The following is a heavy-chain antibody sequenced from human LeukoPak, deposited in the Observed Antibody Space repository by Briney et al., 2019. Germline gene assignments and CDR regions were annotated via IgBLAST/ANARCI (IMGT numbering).Heavy chain of an antibody. V-gene: IGHV4-34*01. D-gene: IGHD2-2*01. CDR3: ASLTDIVVVPAATHNTRFDY. CDR1: GGSFSGYY. J-gene: IGHJ4*02. CDR2: INHSGST. Sequence: SETLSLTCAVYGGSFSGYYWSWIRQPPGKGLEWIGEINHSGSTNYNPSLKSRATISVDTSKNQFSLKLSSVTAADTAVYYCASLTDIVVVPAATHNTRFDYWGQGTLVTVSS.